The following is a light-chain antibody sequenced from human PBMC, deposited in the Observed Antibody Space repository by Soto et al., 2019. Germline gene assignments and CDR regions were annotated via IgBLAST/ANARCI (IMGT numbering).Light chain of an antibody. Sequence: EIVLTQSPATLSLSPGERATLSGRASQCVSSYLAWYQQKPGQAPRLLIYAASNRATGIPARFSGSGSGTDFTLTISSLEPEDFAVYYCQQRSNWLTFGGGTKVEIK. CDR3: QQRSNWLT. CDR1: QCVSSY. CDR2: AAS. V-gene: IGKV3-11*01. J-gene: IGKJ4*01.